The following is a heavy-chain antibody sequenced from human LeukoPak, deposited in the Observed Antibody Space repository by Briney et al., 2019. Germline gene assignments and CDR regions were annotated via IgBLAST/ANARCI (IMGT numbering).Heavy chain of an antibody. CDR1: GFTFSSYA. CDR3: ARDTYGVLPLRGAFDI. CDR2: ISSSGSTK. Sequence: HPGGSLRLSCAASGFTFSSYAMNWVRQAPGKGLEWVSYISSSGSTKYYADSVKGRFTVSRDNAKSSLYLQMNSLRAEDTAVYYCARDTYGVLPLRGAFDIWGQGTMVTVSS. J-gene: IGHJ3*02. D-gene: IGHD4/OR15-4a*01. V-gene: IGHV3-48*03.